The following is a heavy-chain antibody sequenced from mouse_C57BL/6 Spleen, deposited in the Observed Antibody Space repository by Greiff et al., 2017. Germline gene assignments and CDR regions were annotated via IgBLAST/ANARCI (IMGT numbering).Heavy chain of an antibody. CDR1: GYAFSSYW. V-gene: IGHV1-80*01. D-gene: IGHD1-1*01. CDR3: ARSRDYYGSSPWFAY. J-gene: IGHJ3*01. CDR2: IYPGDGDT. Sequence: QVQLQQSGAELVKPGASVKISCKASGYAFSSYWMNWVKQRPGKGLEWIGKIYPGDGDTNYNGKFKGKATLTADKSSSTAYMQLSSLTSEDSAVYFCARSRDYYGSSPWFAYWGQGTLVTVSA.